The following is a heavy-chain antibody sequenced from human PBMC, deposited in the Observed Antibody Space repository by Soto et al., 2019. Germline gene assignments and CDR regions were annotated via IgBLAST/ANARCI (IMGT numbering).Heavy chain of an antibody. Sequence: ASVKVSCKASGYTFTGYYMHWVRQAPGQGLEWMGWINPNSGGTNYAQKFQGRVTMTRDTSISTAYMELSRLRSDDTAVYYCARDWMATPSGWFDPWGQGTLVTVSS. CDR3: ARDWMATPSGWFDP. CDR1: GYTFTGYY. J-gene: IGHJ5*02. D-gene: IGHD1-1*01. CDR2: INPNSGGT. V-gene: IGHV1-2*02.